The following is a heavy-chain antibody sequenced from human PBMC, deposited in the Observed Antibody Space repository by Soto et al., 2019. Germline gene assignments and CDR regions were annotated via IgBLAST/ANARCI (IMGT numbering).Heavy chain of an antibody. CDR2: ISGFSACSAGT. Sequence: EVQLLESGGGLVQPGGSLRLSCAASGFTFNSYAMHWVRQAPGKGLEWVSGISGFSACSAGTYFADSVKGRVIMSRDNSNSSLYLQMNNLRAKYTAIYYSARVPLLCGPAAFDFWGNGTLVTVSS. V-gene: IGHV3-23*01. CDR1: GFTFNSYA. CDR3: ARVPLLCGPAAFDF. J-gene: IGHJ3*01.